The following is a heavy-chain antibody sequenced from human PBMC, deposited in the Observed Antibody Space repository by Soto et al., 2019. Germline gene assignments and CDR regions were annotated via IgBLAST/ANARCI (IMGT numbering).Heavy chain of an antibody. CDR2: IIPIFGTA. V-gene: IGHV1-69*13. J-gene: IGHJ4*02. Sequence: EASVKVSCKASGYTFTSYDINWVRQATGQGLEWMGGIIPIFGTANYAQKFQGRVTITADESTSTAYMELSSLRSEDTAVYYCARGRTSSLDYWGQGMLVTVSS. CDR3: ARGRTSSLDY. CDR1: GYTFTSYD.